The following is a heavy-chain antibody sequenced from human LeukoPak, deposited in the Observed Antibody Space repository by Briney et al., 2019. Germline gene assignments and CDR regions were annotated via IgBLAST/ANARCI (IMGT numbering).Heavy chain of an antibody. CDR3: AKDPHPFLPSGSYYFDY. J-gene: IGHJ4*02. V-gene: IGHV3-30*02. CDR2: IRYDGSSK. CDR1: AFTISSYG. Sequence: GGSLRLSCAASAFTISSYGMHWVRQAPGKGLEWVAFIRYDGSSKYYADSVKGRFTISRDNSKNTLYLQMNSLRAEDTAVYYCAKDPHPFLPSGSYYFDYWGQGTLVTVSS. D-gene: IGHD1-26*01.